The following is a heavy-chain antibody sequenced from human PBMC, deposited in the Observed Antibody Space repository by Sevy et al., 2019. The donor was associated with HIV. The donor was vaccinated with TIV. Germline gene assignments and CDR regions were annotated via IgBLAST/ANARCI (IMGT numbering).Heavy chain of an antibody. V-gene: IGHV3-15*01. CDR3: TTSYDDSSGYYPY. D-gene: IGHD3-22*01. CDR2: IKSKTDGGKT. J-gene: IGHJ4*02. CDR1: GFTFSNAW. Sequence: GGSLRLSCAASGFTFSNAWMSWIRQAPGKGLEWVGGIKSKTDGGKTDYAAPVKGRFTISRDDSKNTLYLQMNSLKTEDTAVYYCTTSYDDSSGYYPYWGQGTLVTVSS.